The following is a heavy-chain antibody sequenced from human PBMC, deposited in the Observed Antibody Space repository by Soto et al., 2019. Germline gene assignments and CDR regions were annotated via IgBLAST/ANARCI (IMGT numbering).Heavy chain of an antibody. J-gene: IGHJ6*02. Sequence: PGGSLRLSCAASGFTFSDYYMSWIRQAPGKGLEWVSYISSSSSYTNYADSVKGRFTISRDNAKNSLYLQMNSLRAEDTAVYYCARDRIAVAGTGSYYYYGMDVWGQGTTVTV. CDR3: ARDRIAVAGTGSYYYYGMDV. CDR2: ISSSSSYT. V-gene: IGHV3-11*06. CDR1: GFTFSDYY. D-gene: IGHD6-19*01.